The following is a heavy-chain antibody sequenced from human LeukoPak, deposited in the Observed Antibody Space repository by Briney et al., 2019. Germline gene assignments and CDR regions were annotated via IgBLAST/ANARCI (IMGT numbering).Heavy chain of an antibody. CDR1: GFTFSNYW. Sequence: GGSLRLSCAASGFTFSNYWMSWVRQAPGKGLEWVANMKQDGSEKYYVDSVKGRFTIPRDNAKNSVFLQMSSLRAEDTAVYYCARLVVVAATVWIDPWGQGTLVTVSS. D-gene: IGHD2-15*01. V-gene: IGHV3-7*03. J-gene: IGHJ5*02. CDR3: ARLVVVAATVWIDP. CDR2: MKQDGSEK.